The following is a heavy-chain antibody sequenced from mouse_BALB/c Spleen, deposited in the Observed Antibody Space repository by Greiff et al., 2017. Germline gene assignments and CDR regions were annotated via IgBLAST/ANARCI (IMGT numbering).Heavy chain of an antibody. Sequence: QVQLKESGAELAKPGASVKMSCKASGYTFTSYWMHWVKQRPGQGLEWIGYINPSTGYTEYNQKFKDKATLTADKSSSTAYMQLSSLTSEDSAVYYCNAWYSSGPFAYWGQGTLVTVSA. CDR3: NAWYSSGPFAY. J-gene: IGHJ3*01. V-gene: IGHV1-7*01. D-gene: IGHD3-1*01. CDR2: INPSTGYT. CDR1: GYTFTSYW.